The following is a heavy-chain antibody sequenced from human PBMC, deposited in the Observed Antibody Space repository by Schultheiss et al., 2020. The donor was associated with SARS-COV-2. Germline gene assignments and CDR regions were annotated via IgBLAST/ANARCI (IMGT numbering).Heavy chain of an antibody. Sequence: SETLSLTCAVYGGSFSGYYWSWIRQPPGKGLEWIGEINHSGSTNYNPSLKSRVTISVDTSKNQFSLKLSSVTAADTAVYYCARGGIAVAGKYNWFDPWGQGTLVTVSS. CDR2: INHSGST. J-gene: IGHJ5*02. D-gene: IGHD6-19*01. CDR1: GGSFSGYY. V-gene: IGHV4-34*01. CDR3: ARGGIAVAGKYNWFDP.